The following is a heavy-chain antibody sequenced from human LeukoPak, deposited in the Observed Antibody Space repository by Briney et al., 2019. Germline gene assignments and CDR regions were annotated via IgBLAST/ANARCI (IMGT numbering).Heavy chain of an antibody. D-gene: IGHD3-10*01. CDR3: ARAPIRRGWYFDL. CDR1: GGSISSYY. Sequence: SETLSLTCTVSGGSISSYYWSWIRQPPGKGLEWIGYIYYSGSTNYNPSLKSRVTISVDTSKNQFSLKLSSVTAADTAVYYCARAPIRRGWYFDLWGRGTLVTVSS. V-gene: IGHV4-59*01. CDR2: IYYSGST. J-gene: IGHJ2*01.